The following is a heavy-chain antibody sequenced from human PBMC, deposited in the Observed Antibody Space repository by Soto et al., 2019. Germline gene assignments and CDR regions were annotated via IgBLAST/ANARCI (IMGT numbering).Heavy chain of an antibody. J-gene: IGHJ4*02. CDR1: GYTFTTYP. CDR3: AGKDYYGSGIYHFDY. Sequence: GASVKVSCKASGYTFTTYPIHWVRQAPGQSLEWMGWINPANGDTGYSQKFQGRVTITRDTPARTAYMEVSSLRSEDTPVYYCAGKDYYGSGIYHFDYWGQGTLVTVPS. CDR2: INPANGDT. V-gene: IGHV1-3*01. D-gene: IGHD3-10*01.